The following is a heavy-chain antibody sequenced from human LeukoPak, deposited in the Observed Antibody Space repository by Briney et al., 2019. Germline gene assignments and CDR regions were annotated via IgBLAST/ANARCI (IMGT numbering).Heavy chain of an antibody. J-gene: IGHJ2*01. D-gene: IGHD6-13*01. V-gene: IGHV4-59*01. CDR3: ARTYGSSGLGYFDL. CDR1: GGSISSYY. CDR2: IYYSGST. Sequence: PSETLSLTCTVSGGSISSYYWSWIRQPPGKGLEWIGYIYYSGSTNYSPSLQSRLTISVDTSKNQFSLKLSSVTAADTAVHYCARTYGSSGLGYFDLWGRGTLVTVSS.